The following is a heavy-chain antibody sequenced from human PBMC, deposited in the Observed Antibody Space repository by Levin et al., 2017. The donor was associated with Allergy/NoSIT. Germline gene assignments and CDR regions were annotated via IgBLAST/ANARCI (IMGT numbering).Heavy chain of an antibody. Sequence: LSLTCTASGFTFDDYAMHWVRQVPGRGLEWLSGITWNSDNKGYADSVKGRITISRDNAKNSLYLQMNSLTPEDTAFYYCAGLGAGLDYWGQGILVTVSS. CDR3: AGLGAGLDY. D-gene: IGHD1-26*01. CDR1: GFTFDDYA. CDR2: ITWNSDNK. V-gene: IGHV3-9*01. J-gene: IGHJ4*02.